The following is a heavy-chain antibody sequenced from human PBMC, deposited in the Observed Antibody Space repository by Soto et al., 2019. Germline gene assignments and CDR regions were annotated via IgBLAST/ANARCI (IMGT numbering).Heavy chain of an antibody. CDR1: GGSISNGGYY. CDR3: ARVTETRGYRYGGPLDS. CDR2: INYSGRT. J-gene: IGHJ4*02. Sequence: SETLSLTCTVSGGSISNGGYYWTWIRQHPEKGLEWIGDINYSGRTYYNPSLESRGTISADTSKNQFSLNLSSVTAADTAVYYCARVTETRGYRYGGPLDSRGQGTLVT. V-gene: IGHV4-31*03. D-gene: IGHD5-12*01.